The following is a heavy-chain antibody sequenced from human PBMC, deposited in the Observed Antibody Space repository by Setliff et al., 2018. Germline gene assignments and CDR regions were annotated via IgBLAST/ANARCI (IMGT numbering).Heavy chain of an antibody. D-gene: IGHD5-12*01. CDR3: AKVPNSGGYAGPFDF. CDR2: IYSGGSST. CDR1: GFTFSSYG. V-gene: IGHV3-23*03. Sequence: GGSLRLSCAASGFTFSSYGMIWVRQAPGKGLEWVSIIYSGGSSTYYGDSVKGRFTVSRDDSKNTLYLQMNSLSAEDTAVYYCAKVPNSGGYAGPFDFWGQGTLVTVSS. J-gene: IGHJ4*02.